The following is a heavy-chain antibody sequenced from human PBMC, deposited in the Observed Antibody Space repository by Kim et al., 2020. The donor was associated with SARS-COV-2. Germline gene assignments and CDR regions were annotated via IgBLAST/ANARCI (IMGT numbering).Heavy chain of an antibody. D-gene: IGHD1-26*01. CDR3: TTSVVGREWDLLRLDY. CDR1: GFTFNNAW. Sequence: GGSLRLSCAASGFTFNNAWMSWVRQVPGKWLEWVARIKSRAYRETTEYPEHVKDRFTISRDDSKSMLFLQMSALETEDTGVYYCTTSVVGREWDLLRLDYWGQGTLVTVSS. CDR2: IKSRAYRETT. V-gene: IGHV3-15*05. J-gene: IGHJ4*02.